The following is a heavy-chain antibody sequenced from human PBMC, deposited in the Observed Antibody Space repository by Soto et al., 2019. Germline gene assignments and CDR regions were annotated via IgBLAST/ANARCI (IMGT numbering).Heavy chain of an antibody. CDR2: IYYSGST. Sequence: SETLSLTCTVSGGSISSGGYYWSWIRQHPGKGLEWIGYIYYSGSTYYNPSLKSRVTISVDTSKNQFSLKLSSVTAADTAVYYCARYSSSWYFDYWGQGTLVTVSS. V-gene: IGHV4-31*03. D-gene: IGHD6-13*01. J-gene: IGHJ4*02. CDR3: ARYSSSWYFDY. CDR1: GGSISSGGYY.